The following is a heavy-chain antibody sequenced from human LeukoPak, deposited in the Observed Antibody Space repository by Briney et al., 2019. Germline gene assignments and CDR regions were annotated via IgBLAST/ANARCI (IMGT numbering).Heavy chain of an antibody. V-gene: IGHV4-30-2*01. CDR1: GGSISSGGYS. CDR2: IYHSGST. CDR3: ARGIPKYHSGYGRGRMNWFDP. D-gene: IGHD5-12*01. J-gene: IGHJ5*02. Sequence: TLSLTSPVSGGSISSGGYSWSWIRQPPGKGLEWLGYIYHSGSTYYNPSLKSRVTISVDRSKNQFSLRLSSVTAADTAVYYCARGIPKYHSGYGRGRMNWFDPWGQGPLVTVSS.